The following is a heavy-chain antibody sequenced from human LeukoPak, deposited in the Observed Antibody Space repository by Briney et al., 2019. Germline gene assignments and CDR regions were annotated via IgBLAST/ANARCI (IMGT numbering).Heavy chain of an antibody. CDR3: ARDRDGYLPDY. CDR1: GFTFSSYG. J-gene: IGHJ4*02. V-gene: IGHV3-33*01. D-gene: IGHD5-24*01. CDR2: MWYDGSNK. Sequence: GGSLRLSCAASGFTFSSYGMHWVRQAPGKGLEWVAVMWYDGSNKYYADSVKGRFTISRDNSKNTLYLQMNSLRAEDTAVYYRARDRDGYLPDYWGQGTLVTVSS.